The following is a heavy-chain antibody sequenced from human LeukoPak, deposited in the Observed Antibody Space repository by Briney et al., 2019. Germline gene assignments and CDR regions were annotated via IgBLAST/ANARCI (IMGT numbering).Heavy chain of an antibody. V-gene: IGHV1-69*13. J-gene: IGHJ4*02. CDR2: IIPIFGTA. CDR1: GGTFSSYA. CDR3: VTGATTGEIDY. D-gene: IGHD2-8*02. Sequence: ASEKVSCKASGGTFSSYAISWVRQAPGQGLEWMGGIIPIFGTANYAQKFQGRVTITADESTSTAYMELSSLRSEDTAVYYCVTGATTGEIDYWGQGTLVTVSS.